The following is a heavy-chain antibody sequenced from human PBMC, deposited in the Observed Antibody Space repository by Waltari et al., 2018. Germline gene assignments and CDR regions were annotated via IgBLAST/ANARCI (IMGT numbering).Heavy chain of an antibody. CDR2: IYHSGST. CDR1: GYSISSGYY. Sequence: QVQLQESGPGLVKPSETLSLTCAVSGYSISSGYYWGWIRQPPGKGLEWIGSIYHSGSTYYNPSLKSRVTISVDTSKNQFALKLSSGTAADTAVYYCARTPVQGVIIDYWGQGTLVTVSS. V-gene: IGHV4-38-2*01. CDR3: ARTPVQGVIIDY. D-gene: IGHD3-10*01. J-gene: IGHJ4*02.